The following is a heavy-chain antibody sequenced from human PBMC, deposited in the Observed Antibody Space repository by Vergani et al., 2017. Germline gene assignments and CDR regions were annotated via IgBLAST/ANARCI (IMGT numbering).Heavy chain of an antibody. Sequence: QVQLVQSGAEVKKPGSSVKVSCKASGGTFSSYAISWVRQAPGQGLEWMGGIIPIFGTANYAQKFQGRVTITADESTSTAYMELSSLRSEDTAVYYCAGADSPGMATITDAFDIWGQGTMVTVSS. CDR1: GGTFSSYA. CDR3: AGADSPGMATITDAFDI. D-gene: IGHD5-24*01. V-gene: IGHV1-69*01. CDR2: IIPIFGTA. J-gene: IGHJ3*02.